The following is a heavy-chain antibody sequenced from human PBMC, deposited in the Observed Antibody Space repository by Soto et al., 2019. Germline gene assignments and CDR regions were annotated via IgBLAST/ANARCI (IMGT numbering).Heavy chain of an antibody. V-gene: IGHV3-23*01. J-gene: IGHJ4*02. D-gene: IGHD6-19*01. Sequence: EVQLLESGGGLAQPGGSLRLSCAASGFTFNYYAMSWVRQAPGKGLEWVSGVSGRGDITYSADSVKGRFAISRDNSKNSLFLQMNSLTVEDSALYYCVRDLGTSGWFYWGQGTLVIVSS. CDR1: GFTFNYYA. CDR3: VRDLGTSGWFY. CDR2: VSGRGDIT.